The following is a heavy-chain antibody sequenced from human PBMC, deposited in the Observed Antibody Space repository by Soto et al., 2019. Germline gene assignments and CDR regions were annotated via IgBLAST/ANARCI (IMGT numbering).Heavy chain of an antibody. Sequence: GGSLRLSCAASGFTFSSYSMNWVRQAPGKGLEWVSSISSSSSYIYYADSVKGRFTISRDNAKNSLYLQMNSLRAEDTAVYYCAREAMVRGVIDYWGQGTLVTVSS. CDR3: AREAMVRGVIDY. V-gene: IGHV3-21*01. CDR1: GFTFSSYS. CDR2: ISSSSSYI. D-gene: IGHD3-10*01. J-gene: IGHJ4*02.